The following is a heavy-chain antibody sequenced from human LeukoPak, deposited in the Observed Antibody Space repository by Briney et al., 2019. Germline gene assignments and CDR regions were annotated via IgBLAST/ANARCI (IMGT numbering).Heavy chain of an antibody. CDR3: ARESGGPEGEGMDV. V-gene: IGHV4-39*02. CDR1: GVSFSSSSYY. D-gene: IGHD4-23*01. J-gene: IGHJ6*02. Sequence: SETLSLSCTVSGVSFSSSSYYWGWIRQPPGKGLEWTGSIYYSGRTYYNPSLKSRVTISVDTSKNQFSLKLSSVTAADTAVYYCARESGGPEGEGMDVWGQGTTVTVSS. CDR2: IYYSGRT.